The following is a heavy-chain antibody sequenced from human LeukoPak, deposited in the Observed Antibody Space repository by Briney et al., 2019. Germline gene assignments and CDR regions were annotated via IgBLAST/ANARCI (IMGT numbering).Heavy chain of an antibody. Sequence: KPSETLSLTCTVSGGSISSRSYFWGWIRQPPGKGLEWIGSIYYKGNTYFNPSLKSRVTISEDTSKNQFSLKLNSLTAADTAVYYCARDPLYGDYEDWYFDLWGRGTLVTVSS. D-gene: IGHD4-17*01. V-gene: IGHV4-39*07. CDR2: IYYKGNT. CDR1: GGSISSRSYF. CDR3: ARDPLYGDYEDWYFDL. J-gene: IGHJ2*01.